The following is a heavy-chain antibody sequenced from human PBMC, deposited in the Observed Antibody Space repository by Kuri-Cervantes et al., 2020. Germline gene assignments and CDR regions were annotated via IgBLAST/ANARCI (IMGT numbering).Heavy chain of an antibody. J-gene: IGHJ3*02. CDR1: GGTFSSYA. D-gene: IGHD6-19*01. V-gene: IGHV1-69*05. CDR2: IIPIFGTA. CDR3: ARRGWWLVPGAFDI. Sequence: SVKVSCKASGGTFSSYAISWVRQAPGQGLEWMGGIIPIFGTANYAQKLQGRVTMTTDTSTSTAYMELRSLRSDDTAVYYCARRGWWLVPGAFDIWGQGTMVTVSS.